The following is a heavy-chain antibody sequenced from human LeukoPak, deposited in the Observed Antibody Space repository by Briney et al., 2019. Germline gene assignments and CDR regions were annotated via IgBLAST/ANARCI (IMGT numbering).Heavy chain of an antibody. CDR3: AKPGYSSSWYYYYYYMDV. CDR2: ISGSGGST. Sequence: GGSLRLSCAASGFTFSSYAMSWVRRAPGKGLEWVSAISGSGGSTYYADSVKGRFTISRDNSKNTLYLQMNSLRAEDTAVYYCAKPGYSSSWYYYYYYMDVWGKGTTVTVSS. D-gene: IGHD6-13*01. CDR1: GFTFSSYA. J-gene: IGHJ6*03. V-gene: IGHV3-23*01.